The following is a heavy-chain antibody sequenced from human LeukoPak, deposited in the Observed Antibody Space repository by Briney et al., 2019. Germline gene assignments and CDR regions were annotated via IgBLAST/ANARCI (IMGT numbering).Heavy chain of an antibody. CDR3: ARDRGSGYPFDY. CDR1: GYTFTGYY. J-gene: IGHJ4*02. Sequence: ASVKVSCKASGYTFTGYYMHWVRQAPGQGLEWMGGIIPIFGTANYAQKFQGRVTITTDESTSTAYMELSSLRSEDTAVYYCARDRGSGYPFDYWGQGTLVTVSS. V-gene: IGHV1-69*05. D-gene: IGHD3-22*01. CDR2: IIPIFGTA.